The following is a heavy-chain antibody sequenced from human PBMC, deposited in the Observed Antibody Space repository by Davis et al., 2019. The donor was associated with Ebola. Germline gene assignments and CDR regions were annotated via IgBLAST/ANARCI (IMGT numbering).Heavy chain of an antibody. V-gene: IGHV4-39*01. CDR2: IYSTGYT. D-gene: IGHD2-15*01. CDR1: GGSISGSDYH. J-gene: IGHJ4*02. Sequence: SETLSLTCTVSGGSISGSDYHWGWIRQPPGVGLEWIGDIYSTGYTQYNPSLKSRLTISLDPYRSQFSLNLNSVTAADTAVYYCAKRGPLRPIDYWGQGIRVIVSS. CDR3: AKRGPLRPIDY.